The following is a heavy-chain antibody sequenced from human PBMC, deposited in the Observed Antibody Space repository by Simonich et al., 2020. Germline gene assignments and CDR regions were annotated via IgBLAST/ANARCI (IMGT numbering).Heavy chain of an antibody. CDR2: SDPSDAET. V-gene: IGHV5-51*01. J-gene: IGHJ3*02. CDR1: GYSFTSYW. CDR3: ARQLNDFDI. Sequence: EVQLVQSGAEVKKPGESLKISCKGSGYSFTSYWVGWVRQMPGKGLEWTGISDPSDAETRYSPAFPGQVTISADKSISTAYLQWSSLKASDTAMYYCARQLNDFDIWGQGTMVTVSS. D-gene: IGHD1-1*01.